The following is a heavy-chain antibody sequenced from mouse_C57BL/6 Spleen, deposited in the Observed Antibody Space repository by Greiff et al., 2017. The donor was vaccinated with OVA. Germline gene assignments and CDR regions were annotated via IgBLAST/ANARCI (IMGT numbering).Heavy chain of an antibody. V-gene: IGHV1-50*01. CDR2: IDPSDSYT. Sequence: VQLQQPGAELVKPGASVKLSCKASGYTFTSYWMQWVKQRPGQGLEWIGEIDPSDSYTNYNQKFKGKATLTVDTSSSTAYMQLSSLTSEDSAVYYCARSSGNYTWFAYWGQGTLVTVSA. D-gene: IGHD2-1*01. J-gene: IGHJ3*01. CDR1: GYTFTSYW. CDR3: ARSSGNYTWFAY.